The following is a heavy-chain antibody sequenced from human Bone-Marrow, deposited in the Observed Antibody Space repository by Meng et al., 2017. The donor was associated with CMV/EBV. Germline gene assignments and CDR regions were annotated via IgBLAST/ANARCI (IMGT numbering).Heavy chain of an antibody. Sequence: VRLQESCPGLVKPSQTLSLTCIGSGGSISSGDYYWSWIRQPPGKGLEWIGYIYYSGSTYYNPSLKSRVTISVDTSKNQFSLKLSSVTAADTAVYYCARWAYYDDSSGLDYWGQGTLVTVSS. CDR2: IYYSGST. J-gene: IGHJ4*02. CDR1: GGSISSGDYY. D-gene: IGHD3-22*01. CDR3: ARWAYYDDSSGLDY. V-gene: IGHV4-30-4*08.